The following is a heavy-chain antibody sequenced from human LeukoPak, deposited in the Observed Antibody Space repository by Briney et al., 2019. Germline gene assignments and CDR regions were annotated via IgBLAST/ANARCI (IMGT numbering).Heavy chain of an antibody. D-gene: IGHD3-16*02. CDR2: IKEDGSEQ. CDR3: VRETVSVITDFDY. Sequence: PGRSLRLSCAASGFTFSRHWMTWVRQAPGKGLEWVANIKEDGSEQYYVDSIKGRFTISRDNAKNSLYLQMSSLRAEDTAIYCCVRETVSVITDFDYWGQGTLVTVSS. J-gene: IGHJ4*02. V-gene: IGHV3-7*01. CDR1: GFTFSRHW.